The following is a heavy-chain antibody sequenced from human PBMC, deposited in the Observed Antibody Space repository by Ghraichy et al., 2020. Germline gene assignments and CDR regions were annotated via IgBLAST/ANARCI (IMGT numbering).Heavy chain of an antibody. CDR3: VEYYYDSSGYPDQNYFDY. CDR1: GFTFSSYA. Sequence: GESLNISCAASGFTFSSYAMSWVRQAPGKGLEWVSAISGSGGSTYYADSVKGRFTISRDNSKNTLYLQMNSLRAEDTAVYYCVEYYYDSSGYPDQNYFDYWGQGTLVTVSS. CDR2: ISGSGGST. J-gene: IGHJ4*02. V-gene: IGHV3-23*01. D-gene: IGHD3-22*01.